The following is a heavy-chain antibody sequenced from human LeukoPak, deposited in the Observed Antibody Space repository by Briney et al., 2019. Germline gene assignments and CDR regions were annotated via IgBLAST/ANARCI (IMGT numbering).Heavy chain of an antibody. CDR3: ARAGGQQLVSNY. Sequence: GASVKVSCKASGYTFTSYYMHWVRQAPGQGLEWMGIINPSGGSTSYAQKFQGRVTMTRDTSTSTVYRELSSLRSEDTAVYYCARAGGQQLVSNYWGQGTLVTVSS. V-gene: IGHV1-46*01. CDR2: INPSGGST. J-gene: IGHJ4*02. CDR1: GYTFTSYY. D-gene: IGHD6-13*01.